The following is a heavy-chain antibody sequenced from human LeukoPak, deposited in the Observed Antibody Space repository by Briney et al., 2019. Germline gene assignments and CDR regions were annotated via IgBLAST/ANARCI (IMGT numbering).Heavy chain of an antibody. CDR3: ARDVNVVVVAAYLGMDV. J-gene: IGHJ6*02. CDR1: GFTFSDYY. D-gene: IGHD2-15*01. V-gene: IGHV3-11*01. CDR2: ISSSGSTI. Sequence: GGSLRLSCAASGFTFSDYYMSWIRQAPGKGLEWVSYISSSGSTIYYADSVKGRFTISRDNAKNSLYLQMNSLRAEDTAVYYCARDVNVVVVAAYLGMDVWGQGTTVTVSS.